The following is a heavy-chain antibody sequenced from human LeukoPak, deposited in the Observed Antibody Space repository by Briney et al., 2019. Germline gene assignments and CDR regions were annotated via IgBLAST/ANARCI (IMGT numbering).Heavy chain of an antibody. J-gene: IGHJ3*02. CDR2: INTNTGNP. D-gene: IGHD1-26*01. V-gene: IGHV7-4-1*02. CDR3: AIGSYYAFDI. CDR1: GYSFTNYA. Sequence: GASVKVSCKASGYSFTNYAMNWVRQTPGQGLEWMGWINTNTGNPTYAQGFTGRFVFSLDTSVSTAYLQISSLKAEDTAVYYCAIGSYYAFDIWGQGTMVTVSS.